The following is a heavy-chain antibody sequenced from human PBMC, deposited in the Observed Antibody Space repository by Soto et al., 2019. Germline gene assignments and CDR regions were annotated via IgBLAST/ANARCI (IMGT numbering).Heavy chain of an antibody. J-gene: IGHJ4*02. D-gene: IGHD3-10*01. CDR3: ASDPRTYYYAPTGSPIDF. CDR2: ISGYNGNT. CDR1: GYTFSNYG. V-gene: IGHV1-18*01. Sequence: QVQLVQSGGEVESPGASVRVSCKASGYTFSNYGISWVRQAPGQGLEWMGGISGYNGNTNYAQRLQDRITLTTDIPKSTDYMELRSLRSDDTVVYYGASDPRTYYYAPTGSPIDFWGQGTLVTVSS.